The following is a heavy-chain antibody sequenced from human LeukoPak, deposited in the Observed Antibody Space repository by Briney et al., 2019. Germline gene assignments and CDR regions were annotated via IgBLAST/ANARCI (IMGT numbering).Heavy chain of an antibody. J-gene: IGHJ4*02. D-gene: IGHD1-26*01. CDR1: GHTFTSYG. CDR3: ASYGRGRSFDY. CDR2: ISAYNGNT. Sequence: ASVTVSCKASGHTFTSYGISWVRQAPGQGLEWMGWISAYNGNTNYAQKLQGRVTMTTDTSTSTAYMELRSLRSDDTAVYYCASYGRGRSFDYWGQGTLVTVSS. V-gene: IGHV1-18*01.